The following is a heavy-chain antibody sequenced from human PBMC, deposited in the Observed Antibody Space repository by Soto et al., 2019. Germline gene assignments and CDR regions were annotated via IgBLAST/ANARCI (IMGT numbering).Heavy chain of an antibody. CDR2: ISGSGGST. CDR1: GFTFSSYA. V-gene: IGHV3-23*01. J-gene: IGHJ4*02. CDR3: AKVPSPAGIITCFDY. Sequence: GGSLRLSCAASGFTFSSYAMSWVRQAPGKGLKWVSAISGSGGSTYYADSVKGRFTISRDNSKNTLYLQMNSLRAGDTAVYYCAKVPSPAGIITCFDYWGQGTLVTVSS. D-gene: IGHD2-2*01.